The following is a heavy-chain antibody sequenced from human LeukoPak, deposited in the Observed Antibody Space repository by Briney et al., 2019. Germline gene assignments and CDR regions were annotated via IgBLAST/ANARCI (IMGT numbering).Heavy chain of an antibody. J-gene: IGHJ4*02. V-gene: IGHV4-38-2*02. Sequence: SETLSLTCTVSGYSISIGYYWGWIPQPPGKGLEWIGRFYQSGSTYYNPSLKSRVTISVDTSKNQFSLKLSSVTAADTAVYYCASRLWSRYFDYWGQGTLVTVSS. D-gene: IGHD3-3*01. CDR1: GYSISIGYY. CDR2: FYQSGST. CDR3: ASRLWSRYFDY.